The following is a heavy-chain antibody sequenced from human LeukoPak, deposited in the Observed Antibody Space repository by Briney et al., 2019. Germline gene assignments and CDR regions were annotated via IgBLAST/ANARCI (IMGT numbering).Heavy chain of an antibody. D-gene: IGHD6-13*01. CDR3: ARADNSWSDFDS. CDR1: GYTFTGYY. J-gene: IGHJ5*01. V-gene: IGHV1-2*02. Sequence: ASVKVSCKASGYTFTGYYIHWVRQAPRQGLEWMGWINPNSGGTNYAQKFQGRVTMTRDTSINTAYMDLSRLTSDDTAVYYCARADNSWSDFDSWGQGTLVTVSS. CDR2: INPNSGGT.